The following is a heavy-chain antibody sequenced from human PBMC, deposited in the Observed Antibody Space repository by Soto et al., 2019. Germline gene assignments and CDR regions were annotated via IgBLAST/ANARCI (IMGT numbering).Heavy chain of an antibody. J-gene: IGHJ4*02. CDR2: INPDTGST. Sequence: QVRLVQSGADVQRPGASMNISCQASGYQFTGSYLHWVRRAPGHGLQWMGMINPDTGSTTYAETLQERGTLTTDKSAGTVFLGLGRLTSDDKANYYRARQYCSCNSCYWYFDFWGQGTFVSVSS. D-gene: IGHD2-2*01. CDR3: ARQYCSCNSCYWYFDF. CDR1: GYQFTGSY. V-gene: IGHV1-2*02.